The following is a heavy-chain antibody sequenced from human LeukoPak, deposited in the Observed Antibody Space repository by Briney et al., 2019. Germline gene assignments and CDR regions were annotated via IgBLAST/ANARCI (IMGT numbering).Heavy chain of an antibody. V-gene: IGHV4-59*01. Sequence: SETLSLTCTVSGGSISSYYWSWIRQPPGKGLEWIGFIHYSGSTNYNPSLRSRVTISVDTSKSQFSLKLKSVTAADTAVYYCASGGYTSHYAMQGGWFDPWGQGTLVTVSS. D-gene: IGHD5-18*01. CDR3: ASGGYTSHYAMQGGWFDP. CDR2: IHYSGST. J-gene: IGHJ5*02. CDR1: GGSISSYY.